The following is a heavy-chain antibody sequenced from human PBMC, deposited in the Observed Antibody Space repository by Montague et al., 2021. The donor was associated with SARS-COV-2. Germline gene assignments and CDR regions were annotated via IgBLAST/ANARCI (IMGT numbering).Heavy chain of an antibody. J-gene: IGHJ3*02. D-gene: IGHD3-16*02. CDR3: TRDYRSIVGDGLDI. CDR1: GFTFSNHD. Sequence: SLRLSCAASGFTFSNHDMNWVRQAPGKGPERISYISTSAYTTSYAGSVKGRFTISRDNGKNSLYLQMNSLRVEDTAVYYCTRDYRSIVGDGLDIWGQGTKVTVSS. CDR2: ISTSAYTT. V-gene: IGHV3-48*03.